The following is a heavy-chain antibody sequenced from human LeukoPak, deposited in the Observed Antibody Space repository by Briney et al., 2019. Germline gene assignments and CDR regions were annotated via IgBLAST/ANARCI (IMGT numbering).Heavy chain of an antibody. D-gene: IGHD3-3*01. CDR1: GFTFDDYA. CDR2: ISWDGGST. Sequence: PGGSLRLSCAASGFTFDDYAMHWVRQAPGKGLEWVSLISWDGGSTNYADSVKGRFTISRDNSKNSLYLQMNSLRAEDTALYYCASTYYDFWSGPPHYWGQGTLVTVSS. J-gene: IGHJ4*02. V-gene: IGHV3-43D*04. CDR3: ASTYYDFWSGPPHY.